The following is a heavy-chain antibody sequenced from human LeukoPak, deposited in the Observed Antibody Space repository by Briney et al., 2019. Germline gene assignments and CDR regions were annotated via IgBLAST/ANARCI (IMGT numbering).Heavy chain of an antibody. J-gene: IGHJ6*02. CDR3: ATTVTTGSRYGMDV. Sequence: PGGSLRLSCAASGFTFSDYYMSWIRQAPGKGLEWVSYISSSGSTIYYADSVKGRFTISRDNAKNSLYLQMNSLRAEDTAVYYCATTVTTGSRYGMDVWGQGTTVTVSS. V-gene: IGHV3-11*01. CDR1: GFTFSDYY. CDR2: ISSSGSTI. D-gene: IGHD4-17*01.